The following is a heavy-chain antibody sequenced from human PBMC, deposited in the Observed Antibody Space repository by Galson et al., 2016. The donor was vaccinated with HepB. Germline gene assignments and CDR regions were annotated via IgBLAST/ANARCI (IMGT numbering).Heavy chain of an antibody. D-gene: IGHD2-15*01. J-gene: IGHJ3*01. V-gene: IGHV3-7*01. Sequence: SLRLSCADSGVTFRNHWMNWVRQAPGKALEWVASTWPDGGDRYYVDSVRGRFTISRDNDKNSVYLQMDSLRAEDTAVYYCAPRQILVVAGARQDFFDFWGQGTVVTVSS. CDR2: TWPDGGDR. CDR1: GVTFRNHW. CDR3: APRQILVVAGARQDFFDF.